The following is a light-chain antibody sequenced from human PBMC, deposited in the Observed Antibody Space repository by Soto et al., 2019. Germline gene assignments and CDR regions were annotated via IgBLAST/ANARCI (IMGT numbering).Light chain of an antibody. CDR1: QSISSY. Sequence: DIQMTQSPSSLSASVGDRVTITCRPSQSISSYLNWYQQKPGKAPKLLIYAASSLQSGVPSKFSGSGSGTDFTLTISRLQPEDFATYYCQQSYSTPWTFGQGTKVESK. V-gene: IGKV1-39*01. J-gene: IGKJ1*01. CDR3: QQSYSTPWT. CDR2: AAS.